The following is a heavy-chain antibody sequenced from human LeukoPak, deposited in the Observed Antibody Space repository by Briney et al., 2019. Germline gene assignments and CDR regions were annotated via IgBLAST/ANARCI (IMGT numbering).Heavy chain of an antibody. J-gene: IGHJ4*02. CDR2: ISGSGGTT. D-gene: IGHD6-19*01. CDR3: AKVRRVAVAGSIDY. Sequence: GGSLRLSCAASGFTFSSYAMSWVRQAPGKGLEGVSGISGSGGTTYYADSVKARFTISRDNSNNTLYLQMNSLRAEDTAVYYCAKVRRVAVAGSIDYWGQGTLVTVSS. V-gene: IGHV3-23*01. CDR1: GFTFSSYA.